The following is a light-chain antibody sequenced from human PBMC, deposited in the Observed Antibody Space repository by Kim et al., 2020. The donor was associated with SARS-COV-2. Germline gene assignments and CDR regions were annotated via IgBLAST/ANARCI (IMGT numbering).Light chain of an antibody. CDR2: DVT. J-gene: IGLJ3*02. CDR3: SSYTTTTKL. CDR1: SSDISGDDY. Sequence: QSALTQPASVSGSPGQSITISCTGTSSDISGDDYVSWYQQYAGKAPKLIIYDVTERPSGVSNRFSGSNSGNTASLTISGLQADDEADYYCSSYTTTTKLFGGGTKVTVL. V-gene: IGLV2-14*03.